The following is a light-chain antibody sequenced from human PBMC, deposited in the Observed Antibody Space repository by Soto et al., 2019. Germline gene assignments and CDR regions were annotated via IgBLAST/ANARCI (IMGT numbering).Light chain of an antibody. J-gene: IGKJ4*01. CDR2: GAS. CDR1: QSVSSTY. Sequence: EIVLTQSPGTLSLSPGERATLSCRASQSVSSTYLARYQQKPGQAPGLLIYGASSRATGIPDRLSGSGCGTDFTLTISRLEPEDFAVYYCQHYGSLVLTFGGGTKVEIK. CDR3: QHYGSLVLT. V-gene: IGKV3-20*01.